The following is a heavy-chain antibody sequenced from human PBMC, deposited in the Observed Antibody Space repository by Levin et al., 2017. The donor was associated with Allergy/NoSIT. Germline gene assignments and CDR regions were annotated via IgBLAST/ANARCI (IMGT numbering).Heavy chain of an antibody. CDR2: ISGSGGSP. J-gene: IGHJ4*02. CDR1: GFSFSTYA. Sequence: GESLKISCAASGFSFSTYAMNWVRQAPGKGLEWVSAISGSGGSPYYRESVQGRFTISRDNSKNTVYLQMNSLRAEDTAVYFCAKTGHCTSATCDYYFDDWGPGTLVTVSS. D-gene: IGHD2-2*01. CDR3: AKTGHCTSATCDYYFDD. V-gene: IGHV3-23*01.